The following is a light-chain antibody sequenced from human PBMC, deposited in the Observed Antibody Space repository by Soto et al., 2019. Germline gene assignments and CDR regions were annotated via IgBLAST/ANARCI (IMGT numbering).Light chain of an antibody. CDR2: DAS. CDR3: QQRSNWPWT. CDR1: QSVSSSY. Sequence: DIVLTQSPAKLALSPCERATLSCRASQSVSSSYLAWYQQKPGQAPRLLIYDASNRATGIPARFSGSGSGTDFTLTISSLEPEEFAVYYCQQRSNWPWTVGQGTKVDVK. V-gene: IGKV3-11*01. J-gene: IGKJ1*01.